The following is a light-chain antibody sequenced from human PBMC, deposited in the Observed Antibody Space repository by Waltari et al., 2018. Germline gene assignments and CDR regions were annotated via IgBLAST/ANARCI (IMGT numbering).Light chain of an antibody. J-gene: IGLJ2*01. Sequence: QSLLTQAPSASGTPGQTVTISCSGSSSKIGSNTVNWYQQLPGTAPKLLIYSNKHRPSGVPARFSGSKSGTSASLAISGLQSEDEADYYCGTWDDSLNGPLFGGGTKVTVL. CDR2: SNK. CDR1: SSKIGSNT. V-gene: IGLV1-44*01. CDR3: GTWDDSLNGPL.